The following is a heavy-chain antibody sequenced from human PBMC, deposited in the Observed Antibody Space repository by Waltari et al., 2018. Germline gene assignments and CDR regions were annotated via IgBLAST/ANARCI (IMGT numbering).Heavy chain of an antibody. Sequence: QVQLQESGPGLVKPSQTLSLTCTVSGGSISSGGYYWSWIRQHPGKGLEWIGYIYHSGSTYYNPSLKSRVTISVDRSKNQFSLKLSSVTAADTAVYYCARGDDYVWGSYQPFDYWGQGTLVTVSS. CDR3: ARGDDYVWGSYQPFDY. D-gene: IGHD3-16*02. CDR1: GGSISSGGYY. CDR2: IYHSGST. V-gene: IGHV4-31*03. J-gene: IGHJ4*02.